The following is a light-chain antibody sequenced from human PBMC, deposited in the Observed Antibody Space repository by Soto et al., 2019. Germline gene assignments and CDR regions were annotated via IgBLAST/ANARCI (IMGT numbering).Light chain of an antibody. CDR1: QSISSNY. CDR3: QQYNSYSWT. CDR2: DAS. J-gene: IGKJ1*01. V-gene: IGKV3-20*01. Sequence: EIVLTQSPGTLSLSQGERATLSCRACQSISSNYVAWYQQKPGQAPRLLIYDASSRATGIPNRFSGSGSGTEFTLTISSLQPDDFATYYCQQYNSYSWTFGQGTKVDIK.